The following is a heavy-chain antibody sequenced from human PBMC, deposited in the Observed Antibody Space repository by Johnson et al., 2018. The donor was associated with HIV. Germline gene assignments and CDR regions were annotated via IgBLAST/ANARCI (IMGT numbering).Heavy chain of an antibody. CDR3: TRWLDNDDFWDAFDI. Sequence: VQLVESGGGVVQPGGSLRLSCAASGFTFSGSHIHWVRQASGKGLEWVGRVRTEAKNHATAYAASVTGRFSISRDDSKNTAYLQMNSLKTEDTAMYYCTRWLDNDDFWDAFDIWGQGTMVTVSS. V-gene: IGHV3-73*01. D-gene: IGHD3/OR15-3a*01. CDR2: VRTEAKNHAT. CDR1: GFTFSGSH. J-gene: IGHJ3*02.